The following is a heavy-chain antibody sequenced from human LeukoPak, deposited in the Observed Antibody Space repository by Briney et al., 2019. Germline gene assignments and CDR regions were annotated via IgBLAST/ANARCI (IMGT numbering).Heavy chain of an antibody. Sequence: ASVKVSCKASGYTFTSYDINWVRQATGQGLEWMGWMNPNSGNTGYAQKFQGRVTMTRDTSISTAYMELSRLRSDDTAVYYCARESVLSVAAYYMDVWGKGTTVTVSS. CDR1: GYTFTSYD. J-gene: IGHJ6*03. D-gene: IGHD6-19*01. V-gene: IGHV1-8*01. CDR2: MNPNSGNT. CDR3: ARESVLSVAAYYMDV.